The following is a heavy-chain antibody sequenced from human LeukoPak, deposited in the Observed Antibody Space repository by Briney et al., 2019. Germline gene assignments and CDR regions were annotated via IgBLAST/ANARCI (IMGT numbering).Heavy chain of an antibody. CDR1: GGSVSSGSYY. Sequence: PSETLSLTCTVSGGSVSSGSYYWSWVRQPPGKGLEWIGYIYYSGSTNYNPSLESRATVTVDTSKNQFSLKARSVTAADTAVYYCARVTVVVSVATPYWYFDLWGRGTLVTVSS. CDR3: ARVTVVVSVATPYWYFDL. CDR2: IYYSGST. D-gene: IGHD2-15*01. V-gene: IGHV4-61*01. J-gene: IGHJ2*01.